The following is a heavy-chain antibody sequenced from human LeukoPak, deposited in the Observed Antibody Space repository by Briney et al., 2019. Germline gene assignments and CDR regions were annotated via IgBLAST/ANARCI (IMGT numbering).Heavy chain of an antibody. J-gene: IGHJ4*02. Sequence: GGSLRLSCAASGFTFSSYGMHWVRQAPGKGLEWVAVISYDGSNKYYADSVKGRFTISRDNSKNTLYLQMNSLRAEDTAVYYCARDRSSAYWGQGTLVTVSS. CDR1: GFTFSSYG. V-gene: IGHV3-30*03. CDR2: ISYDGSNK. D-gene: IGHD2-15*01. CDR3: ARDRSSAY.